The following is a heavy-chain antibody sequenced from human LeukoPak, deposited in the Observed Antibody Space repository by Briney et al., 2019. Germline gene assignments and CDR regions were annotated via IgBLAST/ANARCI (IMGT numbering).Heavy chain of an antibody. J-gene: IGHJ2*01. CDR1: GFTFSSYA. Sequence: GGSLRLSCAASGFTFSSYAMSWVRQAPGKGLEWVSAISSSGGSTFHADSVKGRFTISRDNPKNTLYLQMNSLRAEDTAVYYCAKIYSGSYWYFDLWGRGTLVTVSS. CDR2: ISSSGGST. CDR3: AKIYSGSYWYFDL. D-gene: IGHD1-26*01. V-gene: IGHV3-23*01.